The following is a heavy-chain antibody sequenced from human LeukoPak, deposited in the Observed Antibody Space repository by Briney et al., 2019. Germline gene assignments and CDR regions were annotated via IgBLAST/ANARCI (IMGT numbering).Heavy chain of an antibody. CDR3: ARGEWLRSKYFDY. J-gene: IGHJ4*02. CDR2: IYDSGST. CDR1: GGSISSYY. D-gene: IGHD5-12*01. Sequence: SETLSLTCTVSGGSISSYYWSWIRQPPGKGLEWIGYIYDSGSTNYNLSLKSRVTISVDTSKNQFSLKLSSVTAADTAVYYCARGEWLRSKYFDYWGQGTLVTVSS. V-gene: IGHV4-59*01.